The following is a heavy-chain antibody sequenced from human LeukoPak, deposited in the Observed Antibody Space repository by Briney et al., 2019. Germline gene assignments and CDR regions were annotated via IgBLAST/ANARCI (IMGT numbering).Heavy chain of an antibody. J-gene: IGHJ5*02. D-gene: IGHD2-2*01. CDR2: IIPIFGTA. Sequence: GASVKVSCKASGYTFTSYGISWVRQAPGQGLEWMGGIIPIFGTANYAQKFQGRVTITADESTSTAYMELSSLRSEDTAVYYCARDYQLLDPWGQGTLVTVSS. V-gene: IGHV1-69*13. CDR1: GYTFTSYG. CDR3: ARDYQLLDP.